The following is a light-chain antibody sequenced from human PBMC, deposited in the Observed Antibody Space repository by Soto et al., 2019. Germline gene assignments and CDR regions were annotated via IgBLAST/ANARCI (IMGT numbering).Light chain of an antibody. CDR3: QSYDSSLSGYVV. CDR1: SPNIGAGFD. CDR2: GNN. V-gene: IGLV1-40*01. Sequence: QSVLTQPPSVSGAPGQRVTISCTGSSPNIGAGFDVHWYQQLPGTAPKLLIYGNNNRPSGVPARFSVSQSGTSAALAITGLQAEDEADYYCQSYDSSLSGYVVFGGGTKLTVL. J-gene: IGLJ2*01.